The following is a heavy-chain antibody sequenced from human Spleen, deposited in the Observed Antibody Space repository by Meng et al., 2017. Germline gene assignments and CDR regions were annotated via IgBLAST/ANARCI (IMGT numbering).Heavy chain of an antibody. J-gene: IGHJ3*01. Sequence: SETLSLTCTVSSGSITTYSWSWLRRPAGKGLEWLGRLYNSGTTNYNPSLKRRVTMSLDTSRNQFSLKLTSVTAADTAVYYCARAVKYSDSSGSQDAFDVWGQGTMVTVSS. CDR1: SGSITTYS. CDR3: ARAVKYSDSSGSQDAFDV. V-gene: IGHV4-4*07. CDR2: LYNSGTT. D-gene: IGHD3-22*01.